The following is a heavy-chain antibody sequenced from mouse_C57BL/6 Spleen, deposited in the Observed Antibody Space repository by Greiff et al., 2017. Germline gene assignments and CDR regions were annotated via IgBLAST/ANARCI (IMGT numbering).Heavy chain of an antibody. CDR3: ARRYLGHYAMDY. V-gene: IGHV1-52*01. CDR1: GYTFTSYW. D-gene: IGHD2-14*01. Sequence: VQLQQPGAELVRPGSSVKLSCKASGYTFTSYWMHWVKQRPIQGLEWIGNIDPSDSETHYNQKFKDKATLTVDKSSSTAYMQLSSLTSEDSAVYYCARRYLGHYAMDYWGQGTSVTVSS. J-gene: IGHJ4*01. CDR2: IDPSDSET.